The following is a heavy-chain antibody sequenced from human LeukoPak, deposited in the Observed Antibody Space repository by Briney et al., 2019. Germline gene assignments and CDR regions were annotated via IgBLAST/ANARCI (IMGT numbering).Heavy chain of an antibody. Sequence: GESLKISCKGSGYNFATYWIGWVRQMPGKGLEWMGFIYPADSDTRCSPSFQGQVTISADKSINTAYLQWNSLKASDTAIYFCARRPSAHFDYWGQGALVTVSS. CDR1: GYNFATYW. J-gene: IGHJ4*02. V-gene: IGHV5-51*01. CDR3: ARRPSAHFDY. CDR2: IYPADSDT.